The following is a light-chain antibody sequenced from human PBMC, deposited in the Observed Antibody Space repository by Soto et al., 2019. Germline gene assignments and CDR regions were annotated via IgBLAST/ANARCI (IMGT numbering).Light chain of an antibody. Sequence: DIQMTQSPSSLSASVGDRVTITCRASQGISNYLAWYQQKPGKVPKLLIYAASTLQAGVPSRFSGSGSGTDFTLTSSSLHPEDVANYYCQKYNSARTFGQGTRLEIK. V-gene: IGKV1-27*01. CDR1: QGISNY. CDR3: QKYNSART. J-gene: IGKJ5*01. CDR2: AAS.